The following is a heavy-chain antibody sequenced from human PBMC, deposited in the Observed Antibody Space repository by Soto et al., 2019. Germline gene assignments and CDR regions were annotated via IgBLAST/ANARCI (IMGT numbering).Heavy chain of an antibody. CDR1: GFTCSRYW. CDR3: AKIGYNDWDFDY. Sequence: GGSLRLSXAAPGFTCSRYWMAWVRQAPGKGLEWVANINQDVSQKLYVDSVRGRFTISRDNAKNSVYLQMNNLRADDTAVYYCAKIGYNDWDFDYWGQGALVTVSS. V-gene: IGHV3-7*01. D-gene: IGHD3-22*01. J-gene: IGHJ4*02. CDR2: INQDVSQK.